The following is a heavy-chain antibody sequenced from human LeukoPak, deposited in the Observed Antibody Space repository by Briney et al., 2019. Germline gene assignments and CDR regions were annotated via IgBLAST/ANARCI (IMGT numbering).Heavy chain of an antibody. V-gene: IGHV4-59*08. CDR1: GGSISDYY. D-gene: IGHD6-6*01. J-gene: IGHJ5*02. CDR2: IYYTGST. CDR3: ARRGGSSSTDWFDP. Sequence: SETLSLTCTVSGGSISDYYWSWIRQSPGKGREWIGYIYYTGSTNSNPSLKSRVTISVDTSKNQFSLRLSSVTAADTAVYYCARRGGSSSTDWFDPWGQGTLVTVFS.